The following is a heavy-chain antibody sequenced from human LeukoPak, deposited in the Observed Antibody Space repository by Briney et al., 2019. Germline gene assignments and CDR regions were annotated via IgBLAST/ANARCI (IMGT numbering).Heavy chain of an antibody. D-gene: IGHD1-26*01. V-gene: IGHV3-9*03. Sequence: PGGSLRLSCAASGFTFDDYAMHWVRQAPGKGLEWVSGISWNSGSIGYADSVKGRFTISRDNAKNSLYLQMNSLRAEDMALYYCAKGQSGSYVGLFDYWGQGTLVTVSS. CDR1: GFTFDDYA. CDR2: ISWNSGSI. J-gene: IGHJ4*02. CDR3: AKGQSGSYVGLFDY.